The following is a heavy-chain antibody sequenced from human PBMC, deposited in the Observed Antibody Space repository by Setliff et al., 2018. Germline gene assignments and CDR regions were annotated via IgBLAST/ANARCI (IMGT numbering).Heavy chain of an antibody. D-gene: IGHD5-12*01. V-gene: IGHV3-30*07. CDR3: VRGPGPSVVVAIPFDH. CDR1: GFTFSSYA. J-gene: IGHJ4*02. CDR2: VSYDGSET. Sequence: PGGSLRLSCAASGFTFSSYAMHWVRQAPGKGLEWVAVVSYDGSETYYADSVKGRFTISRDNSKNTLYLEMNSLRYDDTAVYYCVRGPGPSVVVAIPFDHWGQGSLVTVSS.